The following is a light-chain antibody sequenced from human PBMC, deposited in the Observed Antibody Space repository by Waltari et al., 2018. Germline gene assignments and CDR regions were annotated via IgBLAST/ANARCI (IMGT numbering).Light chain of an antibody. CDR2: AAS. CDR3: QQSYSAPYT. J-gene: IGKJ2*01. V-gene: IGKV1-39*01. Sequence: DIQMTQSPSSLSASVGDRVTITCRASQRINTYLNWYQQQPSKAPKLLVYAASSSQSGVPSRFSGSGSGAGFTLTISSLQPEDVATYYCQQSYSAPYTFGQGTKLQIK. CDR1: QRINTY.